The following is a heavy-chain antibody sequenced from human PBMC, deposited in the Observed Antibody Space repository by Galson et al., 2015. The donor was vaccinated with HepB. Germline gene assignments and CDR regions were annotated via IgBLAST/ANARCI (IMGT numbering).Heavy chain of an antibody. J-gene: IGHJ4*02. D-gene: IGHD1-14*01. CDR1: GFSLRANGEG. CDR2: IFWDDNK. V-gene: IGHV2-5*02. Sequence: PALVKPTQTLTLTCTFSGFSLRANGEGVGWFRQPPGKTLEWLAHIFWDDNKRFSPSLRTRLTITKDTSKSQVVLTMTNMDPVDTATYYCAHRGAAGTYTAYWGQGTLVTVSS. CDR3: AHRGAAGTYTAY.